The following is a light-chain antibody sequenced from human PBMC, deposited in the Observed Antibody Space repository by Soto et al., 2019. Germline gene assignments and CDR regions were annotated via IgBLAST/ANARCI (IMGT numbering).Light chain of an antibody. J-gene: IGLJ1*01. CDR1: SSDIGGYKY. Sequence: QSVRTQPASVSGSPGQSITISCTGTSSDIGGYKYVSWYQQHPGKAPKLMIYEVTYRPSGVSDRFSGSKSGNTASLTVSGLQAEDEADYYCSSYTSSGTLYVFGTGTKVTVL. CDR2: EVT. V-gene: IGLV2-14*01. CDR3: SSYTSSGTLYV.